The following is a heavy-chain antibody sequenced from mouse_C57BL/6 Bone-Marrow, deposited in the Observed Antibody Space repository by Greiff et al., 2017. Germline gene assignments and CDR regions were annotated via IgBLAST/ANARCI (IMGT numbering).Heavy chain of an antibody. D-gene: IGHD1-1*02. J-gene: IGHJ2*01. Sequence: EVKLQESGPGLAKPSQTLSITCSVTGYSITSVYCNWSRTFPGTKLEYMGYISHSGSTYYNPSLNSQITMTGDTSKNQYYLQLSSVTTEDTATYYCARFCGSVFAYWGQGTTLTVSS. CDR1: GYSITSVY. CDR2: ISHSGST. CDR3: ARFCGSVFAY. V-gene: IGHV3-8*01.